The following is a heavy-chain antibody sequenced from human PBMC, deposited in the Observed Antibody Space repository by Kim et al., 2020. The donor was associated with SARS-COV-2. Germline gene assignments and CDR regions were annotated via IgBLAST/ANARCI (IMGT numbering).Heavy chain of an antibody. D-gene: IGHD6-13*01. CDR3: ARELRSWSPESFDY. CDR1: GYTFTGYY. CDR2: INPNSGGT. J-gene: IGHJ4*02. Sequence: ASVKVSCKASGYTFTGYYMHWVRQAPGQGLEWMGWINPNSGGTNYAQKFQGRVTMTRDTSISTAYMELSRLRSDDTAVYYCARELRSWSPESFDYWGQGTLVTVSS. V-gene: IGHV1-2*02.